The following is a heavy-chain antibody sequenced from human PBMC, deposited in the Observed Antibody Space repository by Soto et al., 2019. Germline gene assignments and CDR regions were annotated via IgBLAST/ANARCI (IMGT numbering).Heavy chain of an antibody. CDR2: IYYSGST. CDR1: GGSISSGGYY. V-gene: IGHV4-31*03. Sequence: SETLSLTCTVSGGSISSGGYYWSWIRQHPGKGLQWIGYIYYSGSTYYNPSLKSRVTISVDTSKNQFSLKLSSVTAADTAVYYCAREVVGDSGGYWVYWGQGTLVTVSS. CDR3: AREVVGDSGGYWVY. D-gene: IGHD3-22*01. J-gene: IGHJ4*02.